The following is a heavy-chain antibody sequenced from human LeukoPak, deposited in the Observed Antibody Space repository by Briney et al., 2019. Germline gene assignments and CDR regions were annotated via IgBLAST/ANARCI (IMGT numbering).Heavy chain of an antibody. J-gene: IGHJ6*03. CDR1: GGSISSYY. D-gene: IGHD5-24*01. CDR3: ARAHSRDGYNYYYYYYMDV. CDR2: IYYSGST. V-gene: IGHV4-59*01. Sequence: SETLSLTCTVSGGSISSYYWSWIRQPPGKGLEWIGYIYYSGSTNYNPSLKSRVTISVDTSKNQFSLKLSSVTAADTAVCYCARAHSRDGYNYYYYYYMDVWGKGTTVTVSS.